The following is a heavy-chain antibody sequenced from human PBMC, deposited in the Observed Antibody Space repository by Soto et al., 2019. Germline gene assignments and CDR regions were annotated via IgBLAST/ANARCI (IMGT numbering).Heavy chain of an antibody. D-gene: IGHD6-13*01. Sequence: PGGSLRLSCAASGFTFSSYAMSWVRQAPGKGLEWVSAVTGSGSSTYYADSVRGRFTISRDNSKNTLHLQMNSLRAEDTALYYCAKEDLGPLRSSQVDDWGQGTQVTVSS. CDR1: GFTFSSYA. CDR2: VTGSGSST. CDR3: AKEDLGPLRSSQVDD. J-gene: IGHJ4*02. V-gene: IGHV3-23*01.